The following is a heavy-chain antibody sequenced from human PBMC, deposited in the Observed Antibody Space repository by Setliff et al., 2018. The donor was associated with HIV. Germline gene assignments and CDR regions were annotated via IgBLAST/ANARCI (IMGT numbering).Heavy chain of an antibody. CDR2: ISGTGGTT. D-gene: IGHD3-22*01. Sequence: LSLTCAVSGGSISSSNWWSWVRQAPGKGLEWVSGISGTGGTTYSTDSVKGRFTISRDNSKNTLYLQMNSLRAEDTAVYYCAKVESYYDSSGPDYWGQGTLVTVSS. CDR3: AKVESYYDSSGPDY. J-gene: IGHJ4*02. V-gene: IGHV3-23*01. CDR1: GGSISSSN.